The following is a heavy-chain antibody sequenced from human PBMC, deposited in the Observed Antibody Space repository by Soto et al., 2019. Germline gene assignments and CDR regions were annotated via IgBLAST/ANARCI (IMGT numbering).Heavy chain of an antibody. Sequence: QVQLVESGGGVVEPGRSLRLSCAASGFTFSINGMHWVRQAPGKGLEWVAVIWYDGSNKYYADSVKGRFTISRDNSKNTLYLQMNSLRAEDTAVYYCARVKSGYGTDYWGQVTLVTVSS. CDR3: ARVKSGYGTDY. CDR1: GFTFSING. CDR2: IWYDGSNK. D-gene: IGHD5-12*01. J-gene: IGHJ4*02. V-gene: IGHV3-33*01.